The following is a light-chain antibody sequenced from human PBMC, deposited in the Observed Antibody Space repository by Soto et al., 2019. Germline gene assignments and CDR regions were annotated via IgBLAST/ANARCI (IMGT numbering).Light chain of an antibody. CDR1: QSISTY. V-gene: IGKV1-39*01. J-gene: IGKJ1*01. CDR3: QQSYSRT. CDR2: AAS. Sequence: DIQMTQSPSSLSASVGDSVTITCRASQSISTYLNWYQQKPGKAPKVLIYAASTLQSGVPSRFSGSGSETDFTLTISSLQPEDFATYYCQQSYSRTXGQGTKVDIK.